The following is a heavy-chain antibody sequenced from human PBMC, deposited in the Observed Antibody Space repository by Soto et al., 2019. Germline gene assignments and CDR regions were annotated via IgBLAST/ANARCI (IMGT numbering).Heavy chain of an antibody. CDR3: ARERYQVISDGMDV. CDR1: GYTFTGYY. D-gene: IGHD2-2*01. J-gene: IGHJ6*02. Sequence: GASVKVSCKASGYTFTGYYVHWVREAPGQGLEWMGWINPETGGTSYAQKFQGRVTLSRDTSINTAYLELSRLRFDDAAVYFCARERYQVISDGMDVWGQGTKVTVYS. CDR2: INPETGGT. V-gene: IGHV1-2*02.